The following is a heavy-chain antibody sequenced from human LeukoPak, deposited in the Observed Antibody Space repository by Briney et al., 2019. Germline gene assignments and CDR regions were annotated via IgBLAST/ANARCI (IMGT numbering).Heavy chain of an antibody. Sequence: SETLSLTCTVSGCSISSYYWSWIRQPAGKGLEWIGRIYTSGSTNYNRSLKSRFTISVDKSKNQFSLRLSSVTAADTAVYYCASRSAYLIWGQGTLVTVSS. CDR3: ASRSAYLI. D-gene: IGHD3-3*01. CDR2: IYTSGST. J-gene: IGHJ4*02. V-gene: IGHV4-4*07. CDR1: GCSISSYY.